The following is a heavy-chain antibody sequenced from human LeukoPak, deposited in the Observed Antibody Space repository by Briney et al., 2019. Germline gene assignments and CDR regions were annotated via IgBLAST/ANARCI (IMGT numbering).Heavy chain of an antibody. CDR3: AKKTSIVGAFDY. J-gene: IGHJ4*02. D-gene: IGHD1-26*01. V-gene: IGHV3-30*02. Sequence: PGGSLRLSCAASGFTFSSYGLHWVRQAPGKGLEWVALIRSDGSSKNYVESVKGRFTISRDASKKTVYLQMNSLRAEDTAVYYCAKKTSIVGAFDYWGQGTLVTVSS. CDR1: GFTFSSYG. CDR2: IRSDGSSK.